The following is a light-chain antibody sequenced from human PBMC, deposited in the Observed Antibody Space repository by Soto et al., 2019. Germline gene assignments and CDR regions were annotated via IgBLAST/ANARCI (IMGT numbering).Light chain of an antibody. CDR2: GAS. Sequence: IQMTQSPSSLSASVGDRVTISCRASQGIRNDLAWYQQKPGKAPKLLIYGASNLHSGVSSRFSGSGSGTDFTLTISALQPDDVATYYCQQSYTTASITFCQGTRLEI. CDR1: QGIRND. CDR3: QQSYTTASIT. V-gene: IGKV1-39*01. J-gene: IGKJ5*01.